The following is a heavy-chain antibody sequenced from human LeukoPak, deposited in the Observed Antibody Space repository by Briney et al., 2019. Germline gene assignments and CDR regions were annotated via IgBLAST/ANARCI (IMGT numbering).Heavy chain of an antibody. CDR2: FDPEDGET. CDR1: GYALTELS. CDR3: ATAYYYASRGAFDI. V-gene: IGHV1-24*01. Sequence: ASVKVSCKVSGYALTELSMHWVRQAPGKGLEWMGGFDPEDGETIYAQKFQGRVTMTEDTSTDTAYMELSSLRSEDTAVYYCATAYYYASRGAFDIWGQWTMVTVSS. D-gene: IGHD3-10*01. J-gene: IGHJ3*02.